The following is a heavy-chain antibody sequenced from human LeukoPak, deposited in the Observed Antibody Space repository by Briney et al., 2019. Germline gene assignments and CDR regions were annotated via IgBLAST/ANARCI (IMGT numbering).Heavy chain of an antibody. D-gene: IGHD2-2*01. Sequence: PGGSLRLSCAAYGFTFSSHAIHWLRQAPGKGLEWVAAISYDGIDKWYAASVKGRFTISRDNVRNTLYLQMDSLRAEDTAVYFCARDRGFCSGTSCAYIYYYMDVWGNGTTASVSS. CDR1: GFTFSSHA. V-gene: IGHV3-30*01. J-gene: IGHJ6*03. CDR2: ISYDGIDK. CDR3: ARDRGFCSGTSCAYIYYYMDV.